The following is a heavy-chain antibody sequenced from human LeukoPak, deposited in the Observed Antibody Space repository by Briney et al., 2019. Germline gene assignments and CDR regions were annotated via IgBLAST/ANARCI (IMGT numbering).Heavy chain of an antibody. D-gene: IGHD2-2*01. Sequence: ASVKVSCKASGGTFSSYAISWVRQAPGQGLEWMGRIIPILGIANYAQKFPGRVTITADKSTSTAYMELYSLRSEDTAVYYCARDVDCSSTSCLSWFDPWGQGTLVTVSS. CDR2: IIPILGIA. CDR1: GGTFSSYA. V-gene: IGHV1-69*04. CDR3: ARDVDCSSTSCLSWFDP. J-gene: IGHJ5*02.